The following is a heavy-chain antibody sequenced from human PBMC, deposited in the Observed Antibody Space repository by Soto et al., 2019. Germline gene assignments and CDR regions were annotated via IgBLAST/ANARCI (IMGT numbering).Heavy chain of an antibody. Sequence: ASVKVSCKASGYSFTSLDINWVRQTAGQGLEWMGWMQPSTGRTGYAQKFQGRVTMTRDTSINTAYMELTTLTSDDTAVYYCARGFYSPPWFDPWGQGTLVTVSS. CDR1: GYSFTSLD. D-gene: IGHD2-15*01. V-gene: IGHV1-8*01. CDR2: MQPSTGRT. J-gene: IGHJ5*02. CDR3: ARGFYSPPWFDP.